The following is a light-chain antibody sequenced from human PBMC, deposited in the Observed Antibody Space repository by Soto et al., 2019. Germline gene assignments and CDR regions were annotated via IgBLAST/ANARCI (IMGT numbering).Light chain of an antibody. CDR1: QTVTSY. CDR2: AAS. Sequence: IVITEAPSSVALSLVNSLTLTRRARQTVTSYLNLYQHKPGKAPELLIHAASTLQSGVPSRVSRCSSGTENTLTIISLQPEDCSTYYCQQSYRFPKTFGRGTKVDIK. V-gene: IGKV1-39*01. J-gene: IGKJ1*01. CDR3: QQSYRFPKT.